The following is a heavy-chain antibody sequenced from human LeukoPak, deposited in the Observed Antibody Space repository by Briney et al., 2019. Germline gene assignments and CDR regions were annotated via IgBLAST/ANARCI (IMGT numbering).Heavy chain of an antibody. J-gene: IGHJ5*02. CDR1: GGSISSSSYY. CDR2: IYYSGST. Sequence: PSETLSLTCTVSGGSISSSSYYWGWIRQPPGKGLEWIGSIYYSGSTYYNPSLKSRVTISVDTSKNQFSLKLSSVTAADTAVYYCARDRSPVTTTRGWFDPWGQGTLVTVSS. V-gene: IGHV4-39*07. CDR3: ARDRSPVTTTRGWFDP. D-gene: IGHD4-17*01.